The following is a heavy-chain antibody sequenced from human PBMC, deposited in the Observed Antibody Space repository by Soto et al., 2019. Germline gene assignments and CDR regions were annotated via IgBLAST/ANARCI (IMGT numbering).Heavy chain of an antibody. Sequence: GGSLRLSCAASGFTFDDYAMHWVRQAPGKGLEWVSGISSSSSYIYYADSVKGRFTISRDNAKNSLYLQMNSLRAEDTAVYYCARERKEKYCSGGSCYYYYYGMDVWGQGTTVTVSS. J-gene: IGHJ6*02. CDR3: ARERKEKYCSGGSCYYYYYGMDV. CDR1: GFTFDDYA. CDR2: ISSSSSYI. V-gene: IGHV3-21*01. D-gene: IGHD2-15*01.